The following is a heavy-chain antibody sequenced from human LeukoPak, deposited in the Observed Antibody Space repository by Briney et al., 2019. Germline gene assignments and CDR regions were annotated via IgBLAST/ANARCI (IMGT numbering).Heavy chain of an antibody. V-gene: IGHV5-51*01. CDR1: GYRFNNYW. CDR3: ARRYGPGYSSSYYYYYMDV. Sequence: GESLRISCKGSGYRFNNYWIGWVRQMSGKGLEWMGIIYPDDSNTKYTPSFEGQVTISVDKSINTAYLQWSSLKASDTAIYYCARRYGPGYSSSYYYYYMDVWGQGTTVTVSS. J-gene: IGHJ6*03. D-gene: IGHD5-24*01. CDR2: IYPDDSNT.